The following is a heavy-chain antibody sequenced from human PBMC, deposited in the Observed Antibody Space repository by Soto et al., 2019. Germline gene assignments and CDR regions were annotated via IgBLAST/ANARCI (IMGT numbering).Heavy chain of an antibody. CDR2: ISPYTGNT. CDR1: GYIFVNYG. J-gene: IGHJ6*02. CDR3: VMVDNYVTPTPQDV. Sequence: QVQLVQSGDAVKKPGASVQVSCKASGYIFVNYGIAWVRQAPRQGLEWMGWISPYTGNTHSASKVQGRLTMTTDTSTSTAYMDLGSLTSDDTAVYYCVMVDNYVTPTPQDVWGQGTTVTVSS. V-gene: IGHV1-18*01. D-gene: IGHD3-16*01.